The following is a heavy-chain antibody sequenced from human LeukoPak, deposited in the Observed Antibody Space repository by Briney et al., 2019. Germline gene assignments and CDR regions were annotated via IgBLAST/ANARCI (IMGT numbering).Heavy chain of an antibody. V-gene: IGHV4-59*01. CDR1: GGSISSYY. Sequence: KTSETLSLTCTVSGGSISSYYWSWIRQPPGKGLEWIGYIYYSGSTNYNPSLKSRVTISVDTSKNQFSLKPSSVTAADTAVYYCARGCSGGSCYYYYGMDVWGQGTTVTVSS. CDR3: ARGCSGGSCYYYYGMDV. J-gene: IGHJ6*02. D-gene: IGHD2-15*01. CDR2: IYYSGST.